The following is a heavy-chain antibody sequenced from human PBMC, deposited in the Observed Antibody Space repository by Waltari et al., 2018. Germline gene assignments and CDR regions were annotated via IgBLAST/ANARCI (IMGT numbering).Heavy chain of an antibody. J-gene: IGHJ4*02. Sequence: QLQLQESGPGLVKPSETLSLTCTVSGGSISSSSYYWGWIRQPPGKGLEWIGSIYYSGRTYYNPSLKSRVTISVDTSKNQFSLKLSSVTAADTAVYYCARANPLVLRYFDWSYFDYWGQGTLVTVSS. CDR3: ARANPLVLRYFDWSYFDY. V-gene: IGHV4-39*07. CDR1: GGSISSSSYY. CDR2: IYYSGRT. D-gene: IGHD3-9*01.